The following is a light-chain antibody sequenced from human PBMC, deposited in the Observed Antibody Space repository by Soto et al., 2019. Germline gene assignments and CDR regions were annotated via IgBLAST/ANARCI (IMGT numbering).Light chain of an antibody. V-gene: IGLV1-44*01. J-gene: IGLJ1*01. CDR1: NSNIGSNT. CDR2: NTN. CDR3: AAWDDRLSGPV. Sequence: QSVLTQPPSASGTPGQRVTISCSGSNSNIGSNTVHWYQLLPGMAPKLLIYNTNQGPSGVPDRFSGSKSGTSAPLAISGLPSGDVADYYCAAWDDRLSGPVFGTGTK.